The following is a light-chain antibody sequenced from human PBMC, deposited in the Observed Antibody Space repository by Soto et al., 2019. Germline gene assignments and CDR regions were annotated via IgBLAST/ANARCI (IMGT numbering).Light chain of an antibody. J-gene: IGKJ1*01. CDR3: QQNNDWPRT. Sequence: EIVMTQSPVTLSVSPGERGTLSCRASQSVGGNLAWYQAKPGQAPKLVIYATSTRATGTPARFSGSGFGTEFNLTISGLQSEDFAVYYCQQNNDWPRTFGQGTKVEMK. V-gene: IGKV3-15*01. CDR2: ATS. CDR1: QSVGGN.